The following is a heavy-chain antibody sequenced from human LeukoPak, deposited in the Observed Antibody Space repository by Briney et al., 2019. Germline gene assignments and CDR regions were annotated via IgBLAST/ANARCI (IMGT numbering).Heavy chain of an antibody. Sequence: PGGSLRLSCAASGFTFSSYRMNWVRQAPGKGLEWVSYISSSSRTIYYADSVKGRFTISRDNAKNSLYLQMNSLRAEDTAVYYCVRSLILDYWGQGTLVTVSS. CDR3: VRSLILDY. J-gene: IGHJ4*02. CDR2: ISSSSRTI. D-gene: IGHD3-22*01. CDR1: GFTFSSYR. V-gene: IGHV3-48*01.